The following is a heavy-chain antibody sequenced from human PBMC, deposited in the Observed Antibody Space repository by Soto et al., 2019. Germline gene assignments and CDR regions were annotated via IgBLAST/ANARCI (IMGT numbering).Heavy chain of an antibody. CDR3: ASERSAQYFDS. J-gene: IGHJ4*02. CDR2: ISPTFGTA. CDR1: GGTFSRHA. Sequence: ASVKVSCKASGGTFSRHAIAWVRQAPGQGLEWMGGISPTFGTATYAPKFQGRVAISADRSSNTVYMELSSLRSQDTAVYYCASERSAQYFDSWGQGTVVTVSS. D-gene: IGHD1-26*01. V-gene: IGHV1-69*06.